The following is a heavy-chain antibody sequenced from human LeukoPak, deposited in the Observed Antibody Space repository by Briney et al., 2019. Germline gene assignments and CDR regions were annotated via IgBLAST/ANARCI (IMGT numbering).Heavy chain of an antibody. Sequence: GSLSLSCAASGFTFTTYSMNWVRQAPGKGLEWVSYISSSGSTIYYADSVKGRFTISRDNAKNSLYLQMNSLRAEDTAVYYCARDSDYNFWSGYYGKFDPWGQGTLVTVSS. CDR1: GFTFTTYS. CDR3: ARDSDYNFWSGYYGKFDP. J-gene: IGHJ5*02. CDR2: ISSSGSTI. D-gene: IGHD3-3*01. V-gene: IGHV3-48*01.